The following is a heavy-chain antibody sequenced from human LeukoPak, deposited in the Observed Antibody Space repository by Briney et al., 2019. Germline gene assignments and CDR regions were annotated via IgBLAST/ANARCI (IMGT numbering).Heavy chain of an antibody. J-gene: IGHJ4*02. D-gene: IGHD2-2*01. Sequence: ASVKVSCKASGYTFTGYYMHWVRQAPGQGLEWMGWINPNSGGTNYAQKFQGRVTMTRDTSISTAYMELSRLRSDDTAVYYCAREYCSSTSCRPGTLGYWGQGTLVTVSS. CDR1: GYTFTGYY. CDR3: AREYCSSTSCRPGTLGY. CDR2: INPNSGGT. V-gene: IGHV1-2*02.